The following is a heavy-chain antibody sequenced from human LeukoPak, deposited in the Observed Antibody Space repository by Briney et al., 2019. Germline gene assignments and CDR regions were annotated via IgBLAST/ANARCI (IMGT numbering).Heavy chain of an antibody. J-gene: IGHJ4*02. CDR3: ARDLLAYCGGDCFYFDY. CDR1: GFTFSSYG. D-gene: IGHD2-21*02. V-gene: IGHV3-33*08. CDR2: IWYGGSNK. Sequence: PGRSLRLSCAASGFTFSSYGMHWVRQAPGKGLEWVAVIWYGGSNKYYADSVKGRFTISRDNAKNSLYLQMNSLRAEDTAVYYCARDLLAYCGGDCFYFDYWGQGTLVTVSS.